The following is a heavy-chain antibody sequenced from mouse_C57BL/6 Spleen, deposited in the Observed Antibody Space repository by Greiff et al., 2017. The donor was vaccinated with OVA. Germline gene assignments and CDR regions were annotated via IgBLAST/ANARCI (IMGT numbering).Heavy chain of an antibody. Sequence: VQLQESGAELVKPGASVKMSCKASGYTFTTYPIEWMKQNHGKSLEWIGNFHPYNDDTKYNEKFKGKATLTVEKSSSTVYLELSRLTSDDSAVYYCARGYYKNYYAMDYWGQGTSVTVSS. CDR1: GYTFTTYP. D-gene: IGHD2-3*01. V-gene: IGHV1-47*01. J-gene: IGHJ4*01. CDR3: ARGYYKNYYAMDY. CDR2: FHPYNDDT.